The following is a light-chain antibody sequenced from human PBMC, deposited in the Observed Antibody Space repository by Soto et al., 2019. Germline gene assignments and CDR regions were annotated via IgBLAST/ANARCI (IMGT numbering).Light chain of an antibody. CDR3: QQYDNSPIT. CDR1: QSISSSF. V-gene: IGKV3-20*01. J-gene: IGKJ5*01. CDR2: GAS. Sequence: IVLTQSPDTLSLSPGERATLSCGASQSISSSFPAWYQQKPGQAPRLLIYGASSRATGIPDRFSGTGSETDFTLTISRLEPEDFAVYYCQQYDNSPITFGQGTRLEIK.